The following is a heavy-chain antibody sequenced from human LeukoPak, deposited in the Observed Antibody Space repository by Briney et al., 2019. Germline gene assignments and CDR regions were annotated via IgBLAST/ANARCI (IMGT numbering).Heavy chain of an antibody. CDR1: GGSFSGYY. D-gene: IGHD6-13*01. Sequence: SETLSLTCAVYGGSFSGYYWSWIRQPPGKGLERIGEINHSGSTNYNPSLKSRVTISVDTSKNQFSLKLSSVAAADTAVYYCARAGPYRAVAGNFDYWGQGTLVTVSS. CDR2: INHSGST. V-gene: IGHV4-34*01. J-gene: IGHJ4*02. CDR3: ARAGPYRAVAGNFDY.